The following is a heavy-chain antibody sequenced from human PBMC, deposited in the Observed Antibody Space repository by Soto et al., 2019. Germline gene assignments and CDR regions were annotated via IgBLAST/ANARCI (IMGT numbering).Heavy chain of an antibody. CDR1: GDTSSNYG. CDR2: ILPVFGTA. D-gene: IGHD1-26*01. CDR3: ARDPDEVVGTDYHYYGMDV. Sequence: SVKVSCKASGDTSSNYGVSWVRQAPGQGLEWMGGILPVFGTATFARNFQGRITITADKSTSTVYMELTSLRSDDTATYYCARDPDEVVGTDYHYYGMDVWDQGATVTVSS. V-gene: IGHV1-69*06. J-gene: IGHJ6*02.